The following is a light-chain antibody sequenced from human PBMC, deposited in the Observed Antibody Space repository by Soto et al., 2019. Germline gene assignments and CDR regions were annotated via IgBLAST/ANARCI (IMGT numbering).Light chain of an antibody. V-gene: IGLV2-14*01. Sequence: LAQPASVSGSPGQSVTISCTGTSSDVGGYDYVSWYQQHPGTAPKLILYEVNNRPSGVSNRFSGSKSGNTASLIISGLQTEDEANYYCSAYTTSNTLIFGTGTKVTVL. J-gene: IGLJ1*01. CDR2: EVN. CDR1: SSDVGGYDY. CDR3: SAYTTSNTLI.